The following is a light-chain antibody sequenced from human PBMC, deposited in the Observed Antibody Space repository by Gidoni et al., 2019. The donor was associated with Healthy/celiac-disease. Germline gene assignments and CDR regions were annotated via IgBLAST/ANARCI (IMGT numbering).Light chain of an antibody. CDR2: EVS. CDR1: SSDVGGYNY. Sequence: QSALTQPASVSGSPGQSITISCTGTSSDVGGYNYVSWYQQHPGKAPKLMIYEVSNRPSGVSNLFSGSKSGNTASLTISGLQAEDEADYDCSSYTSSSTLIGGGTKLTVL. CDR3: SSYTSSSTL. J-gene: IGLJ2*01. V-gene: IGLV2-14*01.